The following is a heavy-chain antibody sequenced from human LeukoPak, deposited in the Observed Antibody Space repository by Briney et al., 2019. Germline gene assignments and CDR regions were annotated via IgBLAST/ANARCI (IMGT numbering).Heavy chain of an antibody. J-gene: IGHJ3*02. CDR3: ARLRWSAGPDAFDI. Sequence: GESLRLSCAASGFTFSSYSMNWVRQAPGKGLEWVSSISSSSSYIYYADSVKGRFTISRDNAKNSLYLQMNSLRAEDTAVYYCARLRWSAGPDAFDIWGQGTMVTVSS. V-gene: IGHV3-21*01. D-gene: IGHD4-23*01. CDR2: ISSSSSYI. CDR1: GFTFSSYS.